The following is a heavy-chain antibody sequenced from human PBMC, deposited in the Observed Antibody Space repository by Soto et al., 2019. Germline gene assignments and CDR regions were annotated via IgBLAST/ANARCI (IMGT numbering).Heavy chain of an antibody. D-gene: IGHD3-10*01. V-gene: IGHV3-23*01. CDR2: ISGSGGST. Sequence: EVPLLESGGGLVQPGGSLRLSCAASGFTFSSYAMSWVRQAPGKGLEWVSAISGSGGSTYYAVSVKGRFTISRDNSKNTRYLQMNSLRAEDTAVYYCAPHLWSGDLYYWGQGTLVTVSS. CDR3: APHLWSGDLYY. CDR1: GFTFSSYA. J-gene: IGHJ4*02.